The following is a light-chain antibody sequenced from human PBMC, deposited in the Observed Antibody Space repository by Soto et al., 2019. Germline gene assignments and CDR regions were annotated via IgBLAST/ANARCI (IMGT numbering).Light chain of an antibody. J-gene: IGLJ1*01. V-gene: IGLV2-14*01. CDR2: DVS. CDR1: SSDVGGYNY. Sequence: QSALTQPASVSGSPGQSTTISCTGTSSDVGGYNYVSWYQQHPGKAPKLMIYDVSNRPSGVSDRFSGSKSGNTASLTISGLQTEDEADYYCNSYTSSSTLYVFGTGTKVTVL. CDR3: NSYTSSSTLYV.